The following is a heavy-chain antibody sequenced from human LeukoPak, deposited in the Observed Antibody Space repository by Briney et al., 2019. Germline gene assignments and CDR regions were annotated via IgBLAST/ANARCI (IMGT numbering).Heavy chain of an antibody. CDR2: ISGSGGST. CDR1: GFTFSSYA. J-gene: IGHJ4*02. Sequence: GGSLRLSCAASGFTFSSYAMSWVRQAPGKGLEWVSAISGSGGSTYYADSVKGRFTISRDNSKNTLYLQMNSLRAEDTAVYYCAKGPCSGGSCYSYYFDYWGQGTLVTVSS. D-gene: IGHD2-15*01. V-gene: IGHV3-23*01. CDR3: AKGPCSGGSCYSYYFDY.